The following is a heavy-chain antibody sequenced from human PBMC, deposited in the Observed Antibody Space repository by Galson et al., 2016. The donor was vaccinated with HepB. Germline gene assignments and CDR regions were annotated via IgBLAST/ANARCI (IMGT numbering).Heavy chain of an antibody. CDR3: TTGYSTATTYHGDDAFDV. CDR1: GFIFSNAW. Sequence: SLRLSCAVSGFIFSNAWMTWVRQAPGKGLEWVGRVKRKSDGGTTDYAEALKGRFTISRDDSKNTVFLQIYSLRTEDTAVYYCTTGYSTATTYHGDDAFDVWAGGKIVTGSS. V-gene: IGHV3-15*01. CDR2: VKRKSDGGTT. J-gene: IGHJ3*01. D-gene: IGHD2-8*02.